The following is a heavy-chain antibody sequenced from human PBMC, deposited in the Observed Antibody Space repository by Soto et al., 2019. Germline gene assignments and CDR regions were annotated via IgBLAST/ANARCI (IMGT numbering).Heavy chain of an antibody. Sequence: QVQLVQSGAEVKKPGSSVKVSCKASGGTFSSYAISWVRQAPGQGLEWMGGIIPIFGTANYAQKFQGRVTITADESTSTAHMELSSLRSEDPAVYYCARDNGDYASYYYGMDVCGQETKVTVSS. CDR3: ARDNGDYASYYYGMDV. V-gene: IGHV1-69*01. CDR1: GGTFSSYA. CDR2: IIPIFGTA. D-gene: IGHD4-17*01. J-gene: IGHJ6*01.